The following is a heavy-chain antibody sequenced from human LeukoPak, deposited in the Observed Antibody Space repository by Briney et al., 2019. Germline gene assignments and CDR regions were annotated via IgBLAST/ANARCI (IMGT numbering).Heavy chain of an antibody. CDR1: GFIVSDYN. CDR2: ISSSSSTI. CDR3: ARVHDSGSFYNRRHKYYFDY. Sequence: PGGSLRLSCAASGFIVSDYNMNWVRQAPGKGLEWVSYISSSSSTIYYADSVKGQFTISRDNAKNLLYLQMNSLRAEDTAVYYCARVHDSGSFYNRRHKYYFDYWGQGTLVTVSS. D-gene: IGHD3-10*01. J-gene: IGHJ4*02. V-gene: IGHV3-48*01.